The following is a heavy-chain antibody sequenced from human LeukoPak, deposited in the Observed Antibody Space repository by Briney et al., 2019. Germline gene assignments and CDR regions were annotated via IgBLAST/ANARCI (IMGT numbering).Heavy chain of an antibody. CDR1: GRSFSGYY. Sequence: KPSETLSLTCAVYGRSFSGYYWSWIRQPPGKGLEWIGEINHSGSTNYNPSLKSRVTISVDTSKNQFSLKLSSATAADTAVYYCASSIAVAGTGPFRDYWGQGTLVTVSS. J-gene: IGHJ4*02. V-gene: IGHV4-34*01. CDR3: ASSIAVAGTGPFRDY. D-gene: IGHD6-19*01. CDR2: INHSGST.